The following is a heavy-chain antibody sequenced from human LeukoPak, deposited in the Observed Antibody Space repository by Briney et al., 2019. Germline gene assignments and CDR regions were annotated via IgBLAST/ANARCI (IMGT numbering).Heavy chain of an antibody. J-gene: IGHJ4*02. CDR3: ANLNRWLVQPLFDY. CDR2: ISGSGGST. D-gene: IGHD6-19*01. Sequence: GGSLRLSCAASGFTFSSYAMSWVRQAPGKGLGWDSAISGSGGSTYYADSVKSRFTISRDNSKNTLYLQMNSLRAEDTTVYYCANLNRWLVQPLFDYWGQGTLVTVSS. V-gene: IGHV3-23*01. CDR1: GFTFSSYA.